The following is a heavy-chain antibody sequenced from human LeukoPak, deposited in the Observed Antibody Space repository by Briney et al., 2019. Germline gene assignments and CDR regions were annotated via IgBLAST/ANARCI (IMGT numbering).Heavy chain of an antibody. CDR3: ARGRADIAAGWFDP. CDR2: INPNSGGT. Sequence: ASVKVSCKASGCTFTGYYMHWVRQAPGQGLEWMGWINPNSGGTNYAQKFQGRVTMTRDTSISTAYMELSRLRSDDTAVYYCARGRADIAAGWFDPWGQGTLVTVSS. D-gene: IGHD6-13*01. J-gene: IGHJ5*02. V-gene: IGHV1-2*02. CDR1: GCTFTGYY.